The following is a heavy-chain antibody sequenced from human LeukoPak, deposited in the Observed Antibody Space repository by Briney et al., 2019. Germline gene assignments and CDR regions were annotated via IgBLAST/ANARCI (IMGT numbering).Heavy chain of an antibody. Sequence: GGSLRLSCAASGFTFDDYAMHWVRQAPGKGLEWVSLISWDGGSTYYADSVKGRFTISRDNSKNSLYLQMNSLRAEDMALYYCAKERYYYGSGSRMDFDYWGQGTLVTVSS. D-gene: IGHD3-10*01. CDR3: AKERYYYGSGSRMDFDY. V-gene: IGHV3-43D*03. J-gene: IGHJ4*02. CDR1: GFTFDDYA. CDR2: ISWDGGST.